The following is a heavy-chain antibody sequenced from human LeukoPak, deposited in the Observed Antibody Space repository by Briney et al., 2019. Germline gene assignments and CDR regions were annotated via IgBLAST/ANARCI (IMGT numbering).Heavy chain of an antibody. D-gene: IGHD2-15*01. Sequence: SETLSLTCTVSGGSISSYYWSWIRQPPGKGLEWIGYIYYSGSTNYNPSLKSRVTISVDTSKNQFSLKLSSVTAADTAVYYCARRGGLRGDNWGQGTLVTVSS. CDR1: GGSISSYY. CDR3: ARRGGLRGDN. V-gene: IGHV4-59*08. J-gene: IGHJ4*02. CDR2: IYYSGST.